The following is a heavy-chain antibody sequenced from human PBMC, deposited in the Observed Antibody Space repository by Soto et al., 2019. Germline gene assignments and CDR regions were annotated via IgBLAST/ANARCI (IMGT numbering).Heavy chain of an antibody. D-gene: IGHD3-9*01. V-gene: IGHV4-34*01. Sequence: PSETLSLTCAGYGGSFSGYYWSWIRQPPGKGREWIGEINHSGSTNYNPSLKSRVTISVDTSKNQFSLKLSSVTAADTAVYYCARNPLRYFDWLLYRANYYYYYMDVWGKGTTVT. CDR2: INHSGST. CDR1: GGSFSGYY. CDR3: ARNPLRYFDWLLYRANYYYYYMDV. J-gene: IGHJ6*03.